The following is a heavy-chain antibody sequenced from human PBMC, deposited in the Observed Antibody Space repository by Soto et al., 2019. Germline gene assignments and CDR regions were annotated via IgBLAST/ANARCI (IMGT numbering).Heavy chain of an antibody. CDR2: ISYDASSK. D-gene: IGHD6-19*01. CDR3: AKDRIPVAGYYYFDS. Sequence: PGGSLRLSCVASGFAFNTYGMHWVRQAPGKGLEWVALISYDASSKFYADSVRGRFTISRDNSRNTLYLQMSSFRREDTALYYCAKDRIPVAGYYYFDSWGQGTLVTVSS. CDR1: GFAFNTYG. J-gene: IGHJ4*02. V-gene: IGHV3-33*03.